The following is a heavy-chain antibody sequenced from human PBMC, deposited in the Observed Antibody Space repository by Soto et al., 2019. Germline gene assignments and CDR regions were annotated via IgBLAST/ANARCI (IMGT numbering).Heavy chain of an antibody. CDR2: FDPEDGET. J-gene: IGHJ4*02. CDR1: GYTLTELS. V-gene: IGHV1-24*01. D-gene: IGHD3-22*01. Sequence: WASVKVSCKVSGYTLTELSMHWVRQAPGKGLEWMGGFDPEDGETIYAQKFQGRVTMTKDTSTDTAYMELSSLRSEDTAVYYCATAEVLVPVVISNWGQGTLVTVSS. CDR3: ATAEVLVPVVISN.